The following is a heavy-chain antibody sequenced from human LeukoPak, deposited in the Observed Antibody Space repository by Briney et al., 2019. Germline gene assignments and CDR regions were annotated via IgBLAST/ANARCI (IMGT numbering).Heavy chain of an antibody. V-gene: IGHV3-30-3*01. J-gene: IGHJ4*02. D-gene: IGHD3-22*01. CDR1: GFTFRSYA. CDR2: ISYDASNI. CDR3: ARDPYDSSGYPMGY. Sequence: AGGSLRLSCAASGFTFRSYAVHWVRQAPGKGLEWVAGISYDASNIYYADSVKGRFTIYRDNSKNTLSLQMNSLRAEDTAVYYCARDPYDSSGYPMGYWGEGTLVTVSS.